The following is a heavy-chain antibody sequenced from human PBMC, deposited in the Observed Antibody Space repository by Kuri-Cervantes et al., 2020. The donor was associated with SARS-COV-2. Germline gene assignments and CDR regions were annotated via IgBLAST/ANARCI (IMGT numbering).Heavy chain of an antibody. V-gene: IGHV1-46*01. J-gene: IGHJ4*02. Sequence: ASVKVSCKASGGTFSSYAISWVRQAPGQGLEWMGIINPSGGSTSYAQKFQGRVTMTRDTSTSTVYMELSSLRSEDTAVYYCARPEYDSSGYYYDFDYWGQGTLVTVSS. D-gene: IGHD3-22*01. CDR2: INPSGGST. CDR3: ARPEYDSSGYYYDFDY. CDR1: GGTFSSYA.